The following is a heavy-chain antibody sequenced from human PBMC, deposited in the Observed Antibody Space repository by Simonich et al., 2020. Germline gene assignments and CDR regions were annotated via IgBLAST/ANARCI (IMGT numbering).Heavy chain of an antibody. CDR2: ISSSSSYI. CDR1: GFTFSSYS. D-gene: IGHD6-19*01. Sequence: EVQLVESGGGLVKPGGSLRLSCAASGFTFSSYSMNWVRQAPGKGLEWVSSISSSSSYIYYADSVKGRLTIPRDNAKNSLYLQMNSLRAEDTAVYYCARWIAVAGTGAYGMDVWGQGTTVTVSS. V-gene: IGHV3-21*01. CDR3: ARWIAVAGTGAYGMDV. J-gene: IGHJ6*02.